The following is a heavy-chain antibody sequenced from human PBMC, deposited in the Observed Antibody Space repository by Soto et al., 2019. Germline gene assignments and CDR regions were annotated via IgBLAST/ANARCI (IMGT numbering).Heavy chain of an antibody. CDR3: ARVGLAATYYFDY. V-gene: IGHV4-38-2*01. D-gene: IGHD6-25*01. J-gene: IGHJ4*02. CDR1: GYSISSGYY. Sequence: LSLTCAVSGYSISSGYYWGWIRQPPGKGLEWIGSIYHSGSTYYNPSLKSRVTISVDTSKNQFSLKLSSVTAADTAVYYCARVGLAATYYFDYWGQGTLVTVSS. CDR2: IYHSGST.